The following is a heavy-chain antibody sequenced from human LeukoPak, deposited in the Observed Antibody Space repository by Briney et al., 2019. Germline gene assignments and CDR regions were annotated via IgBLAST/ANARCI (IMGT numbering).Heavy chain of an antibody. CDR2: LSGSGITT. CDR3: AKGIYSSGWSYFDY. Sequence: PGGSLRLSCAASGFTLSNSAMSWVRQAPGKGLEWVSTLSGSGITTYYADSVKGRFTISRDNSKNTLYPQMNSLRADDTAVYYCAKGIYSSGWSYFDYWGHGTLVTVSS. J-gene: IGHJ4*01. D-gene: IGHD6-19*01. CDR1: GFTLSNSA. V-gene: IGHV3-23*01.